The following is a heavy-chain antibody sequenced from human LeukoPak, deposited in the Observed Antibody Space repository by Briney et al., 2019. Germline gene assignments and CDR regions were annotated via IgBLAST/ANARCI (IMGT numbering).Heavy chain of an antibody. CDR2: INHSGST. V-gene: IGHV4-34*01. CDR3: ASQVRLERRYYYYYMDV. J-gene: IGHJ6*03. CDR1: GGSLSDYY. Sequence: SETLSLTCAVYGGSLSDYYWSWIRQPPGKGLEWIGEINHSGSTNYNPSLKSRVTISLDTSKNQFSLKLSSVTAADTAAYYCASQVRLERRYYYYYMDVWDKGTTVTVSS. D-gene: IGHD1-1*01.